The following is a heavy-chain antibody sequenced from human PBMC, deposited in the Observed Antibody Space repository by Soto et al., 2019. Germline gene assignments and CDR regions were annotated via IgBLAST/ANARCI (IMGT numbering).Heavy chain of an antibody. CDR1: GFTFNNYA. CDR3: TAPFAVGIVS. D-gene: IGHD5-12*01. Sequence: GGSLRLSCSASGFTFNNYAMHWVRQAPGKGLEWVSGISWEGGSIGYADSVKGRFTISRDNAKNKLYLQMSSLRAEDTAVYYGTAPFAVGIVSWGPGTLVTVSS. CDR2: ISWEGGSI. J-gene: IGHJ5*02. V-gene: IGHV3-9*01.